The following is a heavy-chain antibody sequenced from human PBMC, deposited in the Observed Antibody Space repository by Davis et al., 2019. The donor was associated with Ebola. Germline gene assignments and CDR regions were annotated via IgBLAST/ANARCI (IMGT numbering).Heavy chain of an antibody. J-gene: IGHJ5*02. D-gene: IGHD6-13*01. V-gene: IGHV1-3*01. CDR3: ARDQQQLVPEWGWFDP. CDR1: GYTFTSYA. CDR2: INAGNGNT. Sequence: AASVKVSCKASGYTFTSYAMHWVRQAPGQRLEWMGWINAGNGNTKYSQKFQGRVTITRDTSASTAYMELSSLRSEDTAVYYCARDQQQLVPEWGWFDPWGQGTLVTVSS.